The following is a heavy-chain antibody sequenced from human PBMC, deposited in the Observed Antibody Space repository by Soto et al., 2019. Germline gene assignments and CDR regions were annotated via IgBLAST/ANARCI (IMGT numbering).Heavy chain of an antibody. CDR3: AGGVYRSSWFDGYYYYDMDV. CDR2: IYYSGST. J-gene: IGHJ6*02. CDR1: GGSISSYY. D-gene: IGHD6-13*01. V-gene: IGHV4-59*01. Sequence: TSETLSLPCTVSGGSISSYYWSWIRQPPGKGLEWIGYIYYSGSTNYNPSLKSRVTISVDTSKNQFSLELSSVTAADTAVYYCAGGVYRSSWFDGYYYYDMDVWGQGTTVTVSS.